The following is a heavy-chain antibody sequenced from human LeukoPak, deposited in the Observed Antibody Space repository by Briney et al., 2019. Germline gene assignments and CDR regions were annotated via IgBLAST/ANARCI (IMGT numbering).Heavy chain of an antibody. CDR1: GFTFASYG. Sequence: PGGSLRLSCAASGFTFASYGMGWVRQAPGKGLEWVADISGSGGSTYHADSVKGRFTISRDNSKNTLYLHMNSLRAEDTAVYHCAKVAAVLRGYFDLWGRGTLVTVSS. J-gene: IGHJ2*01. CDR2: ISGSGGST. V-gene: IGHV3-23*01. CDR3: AKVAAVLRGYFDL. D-gene: IGHD6-13*01.